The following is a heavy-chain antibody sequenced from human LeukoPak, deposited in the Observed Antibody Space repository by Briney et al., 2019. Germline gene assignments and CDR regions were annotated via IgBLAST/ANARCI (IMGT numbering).Heavy chain of an antibody. J-gene: IGHJ3*02. CDR2: IYYSGST. Sequence: SETLSLTCTVSGDSITSSSYYWGWIRQPPGKGLEWIGSIYYSGSTYYNPSLKSRVTISVDTSKNQFSLKLSSVTAADTAVYYCAREGSAFDIWGQGTMVTVSS. CDR1: GDSITSSSYY. CDR3: AREGSAFDI. V-gene: IGHV4-39*07.